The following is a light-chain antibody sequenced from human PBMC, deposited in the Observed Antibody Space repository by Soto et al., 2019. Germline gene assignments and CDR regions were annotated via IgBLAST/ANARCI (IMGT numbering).Light chain of an antibody. J-gene: IGLJ1*01. CDR3: GTWDSSLSAYV. CDR1: SSNIRNNY. CDR2: GNN. Sequence: QSVLTQPPSVSAAPRQKVTISCSGSSSNIRNNYVSWYQQLPGTAPKLLIYGNNKRPSGIPDRFSGSKSGTSATLGITGLQTGDEADYYCGTWDSSLSAYVFGTGTKV. V-gene: IGLV1-51*01.